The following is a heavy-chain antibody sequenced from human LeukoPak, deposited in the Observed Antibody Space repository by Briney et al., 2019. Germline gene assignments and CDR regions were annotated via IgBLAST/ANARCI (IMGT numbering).Heavy chain of an antibody. CDR1: GYTFTGYY. CDR3: ARGGGTDYYYDSSNAGDY. Sequence: GASVKVSCKASGYTFTGYYMHWVRQAPGKGLEWMSWINPNSGGTNYAEKLKGRVTMSRDTSISTAYMELSRLRSDDTAVYYCARGGGTDYYYDSSNAGDYWGQGTLVTVSS. J-gene: IGHJ4*02. V-gene: IGHV1-2*02. D-gene: IGHD3-22*01. CDR2: INPNSGGT.